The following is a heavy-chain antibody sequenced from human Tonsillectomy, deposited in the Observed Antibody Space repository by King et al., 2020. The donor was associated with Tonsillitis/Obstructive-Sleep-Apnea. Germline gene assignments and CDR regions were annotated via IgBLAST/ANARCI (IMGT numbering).Heavy chain of an antibody. CDR2: IWYDGSNK. V-gene: IGHV3-33*01. CDR3: VRDGVVNCDY. CDR1: GFTFSTYG. D-gene: IGHD3-3*01. Sequence: VQLVESGGGVVQPGRSLRVSCAASGFTFSTYGMHWVRQAPGKGLEWVAVIWYDGSNKYYADSVKGRFTISRDNSKNTLYLQRNSLRAEDTAVYYCVRDGVVNCDYWGQGTLVTVPS. J-gene: IGHJ4*02.